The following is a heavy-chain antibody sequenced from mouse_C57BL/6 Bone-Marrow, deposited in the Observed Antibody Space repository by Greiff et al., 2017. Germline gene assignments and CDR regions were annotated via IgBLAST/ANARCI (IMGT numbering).Heavy chain of an antibody. Sequence: VQLQQSGAELVRPGTSVKVSCKASGYAFTNYLIEWVKQRPGQGLEWIGVINPGSGGTNYNEKFKGKATLTADKSSSTAYMQLSSLTYEDSAVYYCARRVHPSFDVWGTGTTVTVSS. J-gene: IGHJ1*03. CDR2: INPGSGGT. V-gene: IGHV1-54*01. CDR1: GYAFTNYL. CDR3: ARRVHPSFDV. D-gene: IGHD2-14*01.